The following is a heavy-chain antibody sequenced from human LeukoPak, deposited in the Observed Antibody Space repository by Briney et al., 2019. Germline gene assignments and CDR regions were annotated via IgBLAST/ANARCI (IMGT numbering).Heavy chain of an antibody. J-gene: IGHJ4*02. D-gene: IGHD2-21*02. CDR3: AGTTCGGDCYSEY. Sequence: GGSLRLSCAASGFIFSNYAMSWVRQAPGKGLEWVSAIDSTGAYTWYADSVKGRFTISRDNSKNTPYLQMNSLRAEDTAVYYCAGTTCGGDCYSEYWGQGTQVTVSS. CDR1: GFIFSNYA. V-gene: IGHV3-23*01. CDR2: IDSTGAYT.